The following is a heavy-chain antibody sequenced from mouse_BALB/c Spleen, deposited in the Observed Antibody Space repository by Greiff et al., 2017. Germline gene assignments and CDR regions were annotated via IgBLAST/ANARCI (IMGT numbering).Heavy chain of an antibody. D-gene: IGHD2-4*01. CDR1: GYSITSDYA. J-gene: IGHJ2*01. Sequence: EVQLVESGPGLVKPSQSLSLTCTVTGYSITSDYAWNWIRQFPGNKLEWMGYISYSGSTSYNPSLKSRISITRDTSKNQFFLQLNSVTTEDTATYYCASGGLRRRFSFDYWGQGTTLTVSS. V-gene: IGHV3-2*02. CDR2: ISYSGST. CDR3: ASGGLRRRFSFDY.